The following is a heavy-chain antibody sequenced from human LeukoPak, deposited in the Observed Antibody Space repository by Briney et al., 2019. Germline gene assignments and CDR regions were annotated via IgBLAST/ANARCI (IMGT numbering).Heavy chain of an antibody. CDR2: SYHGGNT. V-gene: IGHV4-39*07. CDR3: ARDLPLPGTVRSGRYFDL. CDR1: GGSISSSSYY. D-gene: IGHD2-15*01. Sequence: SETLSLICTVSGGSISSSSYYWGGLRQPPGKGLEWIGTSYHGGNTYYNPSLKGRVSISGDTSKNQFFLNLSSVTAADAAVYYCARDLPLPGTVRSGRYFDLWGRGTLVTVSS. J-gene: IGHJ2*01.